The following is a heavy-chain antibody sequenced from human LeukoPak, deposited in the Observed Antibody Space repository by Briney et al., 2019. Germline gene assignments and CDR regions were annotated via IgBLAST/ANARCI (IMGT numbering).Heavy chain of an antibody. CDR1: RYTFSNFY. CDR3: ARDASGDTAMVNFDY. D-gene: IGHD5-18*01. CDR2: LNPGAGST. V-gene: IGHV1-46*03. J-gene: IGHJ4*02. Sequence: ASVKVSRKASRYTFSNFYVHWVRQAPGQGLEWMGILNPGAGSTNYAQKFQGRVTMTRDTSTRTVYMELSSLRSEDTAVYYCARDASGDTAMVNFDYWGQGTQVAVSS.